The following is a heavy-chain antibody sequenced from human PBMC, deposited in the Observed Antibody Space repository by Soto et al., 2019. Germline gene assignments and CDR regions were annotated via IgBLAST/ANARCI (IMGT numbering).Heavy chain of an antibody. CDR3: ARGDYYDFWSGSRFRDYYYMDV. J-gene: IGHJ6*03. CDR1: GGSISSYY. CDR2: IYYSGST. Sequence: SETLSLTCTVSGGSISSYYWSWIRQHPGKGLEWIGYIYYSGSTNYNPSLKSRVTISVDTSKNQFSLKLSSVTAADTAVYYCARGDYYDFWSGSRFRDYYYMDVWGKGTTVTVSS. D-gene: IGHD3-3*01. V-gene: IGHV4-59*01.